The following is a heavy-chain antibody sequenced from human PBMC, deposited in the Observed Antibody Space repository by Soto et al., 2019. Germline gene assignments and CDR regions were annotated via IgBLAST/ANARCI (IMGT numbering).Heavy chain of an antibody. V-gene: IGHV1-18*01. CDR3: ARDGPPNSIAADNDAFDI. CDR2: ISAYNGNT. CDR1: GYTFTSYG. J-gene: IGHJ3*02. D-gene: IGHD6-13*01. Sequence: QVQLVQSGAEVKKPGASVKVSCKASGYTFTSYGISWVRQAPGQGLEWMGWISAYNGNTNYAQKLQGRVTMTTDTSTSTAYMELRSLRSDDTAVYYCARDGPPNSIAADNDAFDIWGQGTMVTVSS.